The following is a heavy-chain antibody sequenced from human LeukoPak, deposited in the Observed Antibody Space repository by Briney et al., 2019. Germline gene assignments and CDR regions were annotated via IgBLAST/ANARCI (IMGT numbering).Heavy chain of an antibody. V-gene: IGHV4-59*01. D-gene: IGHD3-10*01. CDR3: ARGDMMLRGVIDEIDP. J-gene: IGHJ5*02. CDR2: THYSGST. CDR1: GGSISTYY. Sequence: SETLSLICTVSGGSISTYYWMWIRQPPGKGLEWIGCTHYSGSTNYNPSLKSRVTMSVDTSKNLLSLKLSSVTAADSAVYYCARGDMMLRGVIDEIDPWGQGTLVTVSS.